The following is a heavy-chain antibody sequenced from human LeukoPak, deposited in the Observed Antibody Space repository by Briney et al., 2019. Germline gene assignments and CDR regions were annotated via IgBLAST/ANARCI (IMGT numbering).Heavy chain of an antibody. J-gene: IGHJ4*02. CDR1: GYTFTSYG. V-gene: IGHV1-18*04. CDR3: AREKNSYGYIHYFAY. D-gene: IGHD5-18*01. CDR2: ISAYNGNT. Sequence: GASVKVSCKASGYTFTSYGISWVRQAPGQGLEWMGWISAYNGNTNYAQKLQGRVTMTTDTSTSTAYMELRSLRSDDRAVYYCAREKNSYGYIHYFAYWGQGPLVTVSS.